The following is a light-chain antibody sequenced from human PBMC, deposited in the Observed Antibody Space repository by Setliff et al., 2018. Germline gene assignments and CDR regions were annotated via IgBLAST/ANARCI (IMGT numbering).Light chain of an antibody. Sequence: QSALTQPASVSGSPGQSITISCTGTSSDVGRYNYVSWYQQHPGKAPKLLIYNVNNRPSGVSNRFSGSKSANTASLTLSGLHAEDEADYYCTSFTSSSTWVFGGGTKVTVL. CDR3: TSFTSSSTWV. V-gene: IGLV2-14*03. CDR1: SSDVGRYNY. CDR2: NVN. J-gene: IGLJ3*02.